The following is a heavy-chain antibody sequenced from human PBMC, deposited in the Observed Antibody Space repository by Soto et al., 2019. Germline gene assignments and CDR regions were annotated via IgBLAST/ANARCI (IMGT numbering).Heavy chain of an antibody. CDR2: IHHSGST. Sequence: SETLSLTCAVSSASISSEQRWSWVRQPPGKGLEWIGEIHHSGSTNNNPSLKSRVTMSVDKSKNQSSLNLSSVTAADTAVYYCARSFGWYAIDQWGQGTLVTVSS. V-gene: IGHV4-4*02. J-gene: IGHJ4*02. D-gene: IGHD6-19*01. CDR1: SASISSEQR. CDR3: ARSFGWYAIDQ.